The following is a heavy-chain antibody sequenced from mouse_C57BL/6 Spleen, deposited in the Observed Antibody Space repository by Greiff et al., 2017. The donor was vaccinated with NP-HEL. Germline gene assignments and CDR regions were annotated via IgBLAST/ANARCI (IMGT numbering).Heavy chain of an antibody. V-gene: IGHV1-50*01. CDR2: IDPSDSYT. CDR1: GYTFTSYW. Sequence: QVQLQQPGAELVKPGASVKLSCKASGYTFTSYWMQWVKQRPGQGLEWIGEIDPSDSYTNYNQKFKGKATLTVDTSSSTAYMQLSSLTSEDAAVYYCARWGYGSRGGDWGQGTTLTVSS. CDR3: ARWGYGSRGGD. D-gene: IGHD1-1*01. J-gene: IGHJ2*01.